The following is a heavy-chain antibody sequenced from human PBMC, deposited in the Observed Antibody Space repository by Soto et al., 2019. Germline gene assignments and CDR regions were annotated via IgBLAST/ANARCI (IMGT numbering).Heavy chain of an antibody. CDR3: VRHGYQWELPSPFWY. J-gene: IGHJ4*02. CDR2: IYYTGSI. Sequence: QLQLQESGPGLVKPSETLSLTCSVSGGSISSTNYYWAWIRQPPGKGLEWIGSIYYTGSINYNPSLQSRVTLSLDTYKSQFSLQLRSVTAADTAIYYCVRHGYQWELPSPFWYWGQGTLVTVSS. V-gene: IGHV4-39*01. CDR1: GGSISSTNYY. D-gene: IGHD3-10*01.